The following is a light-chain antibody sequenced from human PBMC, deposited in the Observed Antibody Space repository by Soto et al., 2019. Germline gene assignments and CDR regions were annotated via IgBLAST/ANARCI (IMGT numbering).Light chain of an antibody. CDR2: RNN. J-gene: IGLJ1*01. CDR1: SSNIGSNY. V-gene: IGLV1-47*01. Sequence: QSVLTQPPSASGTPGQRVTISCSGSSSNIGSNYVYWYQQLPGTAPKLLIYRNNQRPSGVPDRFSGSKSGTSASLAISGLRSEDEADYYCAAWDDSLSAHNYVFGTGTKLPVL. CDR3: AAWDDSLSAHNYV.